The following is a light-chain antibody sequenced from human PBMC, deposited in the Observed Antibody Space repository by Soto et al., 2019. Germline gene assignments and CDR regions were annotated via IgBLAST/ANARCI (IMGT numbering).Light chain of an antibody. CDR1: QSISNW. CDR3: QQYNRYS. J-gene: IGKJ1*01. V-gene: IGKV1-5*01. CDR2: HAS. Sequence: QVYRSVAPVPVTEEARSTTPCRASQSISNWLAGYQQKPGTAPKVLIYHASNLQSGVPSRLIGSGSGTEFNLAVSSLQPDDFATDYCQQYNRYSFGQGTKVDIK.